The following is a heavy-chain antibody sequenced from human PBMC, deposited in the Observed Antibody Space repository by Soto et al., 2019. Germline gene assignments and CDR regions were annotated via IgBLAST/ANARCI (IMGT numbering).Heavy chain of an antibody. CDR1: GYVFTAYA. Sequence: ASVKVSCKASGYVFTAYAMHWVRQTPGQRLEWMGWINVGNGDTKYSPKFQGRVTVTRDTTASTAFMELTSLTSEDTAVYFCARDHHSSRPYYFYLWGQGTLVTVS. D-gene: IGHD2-2*01. CDR3: ARDHHSSRPYYFYL. V-gene: IGHV1-3*01. CDR2: INVGNGDT. J-gene: IGHJ4*02.